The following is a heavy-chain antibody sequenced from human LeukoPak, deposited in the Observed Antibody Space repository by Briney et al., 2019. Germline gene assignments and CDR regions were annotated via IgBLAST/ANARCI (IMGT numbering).Heavy chain of an antibody. CDR2: ISYDGSNK. CDR1: GFTFSSYA. CDR3: ARDPMVRGVIWKSGFDY. J-gene: IGHJ4*02. D-gene: IGHD3-10*01. V-gene: IGHV3-30-3*01. Sequence: GRTLRLSCAASGFTFSSYAMHWVRQAPGKGLEWVAVISYDGSNKYYADSVKGRFTISRDNSKNTLYLQMNSLRAEDTAVYYCARDPMVRGVIWKSGFDYWGQGTLVTVSS.